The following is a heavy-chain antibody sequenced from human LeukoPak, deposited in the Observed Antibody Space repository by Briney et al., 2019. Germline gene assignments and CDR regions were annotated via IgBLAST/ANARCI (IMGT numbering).Heavy chain of an antibody. V-gene: IGHV3-66*01. J-gene: IGHJ4*02. CDR3: ARGGPGSSFDL. Sequence: RGSLRLSCEASGLTFSDYSMSWVRQAPGKGLEWVSFTSSGGITYSAESVRGRFTISRDNSNNTLYLQMNSLRAEDTAVYYCARGGPGSSFDLWGQGTLDTVPS. CDR1: GLTFSDYS. D-gene: IGHD2-15*01. CDR2: TSSGGIT.